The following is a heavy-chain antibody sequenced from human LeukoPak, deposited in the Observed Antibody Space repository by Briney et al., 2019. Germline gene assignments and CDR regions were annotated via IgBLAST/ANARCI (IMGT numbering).Heavy chain of an antibody. D-gene: IGHD6-13*01. CDR2: INTNTGNP. V-gene: IGHV7-4-1*02. CDR3: AREGIAAAANNGQEDEYYFDY. CDR1: GYTFTSYA. Sequence: ASVKVSCKASGYTFTSYAMNWVRPAPGQVLEWMGWINTNTGNPTYAQGFTGRFVFSLDTSVSTAYLQISSLKAEDTAVYYCAREGIAAAANNGQEDEYYFDYWGQGTLVTVSS. J-gene: IGHJ4*02.